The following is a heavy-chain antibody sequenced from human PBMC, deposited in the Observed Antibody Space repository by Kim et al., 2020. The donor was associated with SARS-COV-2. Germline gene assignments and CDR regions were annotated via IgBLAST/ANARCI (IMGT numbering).Heavy chain of an antibody. Sequence: ASVKVSCKASGYTFTSYAMHWVRQAPGQRLEWMGWINAGNGNTKYSQKFQGRVTITRDTSASTAYMELSSLRSEDTAVYYCARDLKSSGGMDVWGQGTTVTVSS. V-gene: IGHV1-3*01. CDR1: GYTFTSYA. J-gene: IGHJ6*02. CDR3: ARDLKSSGGMDV. CDR2: INAGNGNT.